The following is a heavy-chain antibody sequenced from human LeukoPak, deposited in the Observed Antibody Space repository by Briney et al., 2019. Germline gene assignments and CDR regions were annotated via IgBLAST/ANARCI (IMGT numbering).Heavy chain of an antibody. J-gene: IGHJ6*03. CDR3: ATFHYDFWSGYYKRDNYYYYMDV. CDR1: GGSISSSSYS. V-gene: IGHV4-61*05. CDR2: IYYSGST. Sequence: MTSETLSLTCTVSGGSISSSSYSWGWIRQPPGKGLEWIGYIYYSGSTNYNPSLKSRVTISVDTSKNQFSLKLSSVTAADTAVYYCATFHYDFWSGYYKRDNYYYYMDVWGKGTTVTVSS. D-gene: IGHD3-3*01.